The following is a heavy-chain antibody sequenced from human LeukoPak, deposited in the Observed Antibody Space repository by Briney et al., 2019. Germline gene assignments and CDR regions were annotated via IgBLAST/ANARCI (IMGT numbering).Heavy chain of an antibody. CDR2: IRYDGSNE. J-gene: IGHJ4*02. CDR1: GFTFNSYG. V-gene: IGHV3-30*02. Sequence: GGSLRLSCAASGFTFNSYGMHWVRQAPGKGLEWVAFIRYDGSNEYYADSVKGRFTISRDNSKNTLYLQMNSLRVEDTAVYYRAKTQLYGSGTIDYWGQGTLVTVSS. D-gene: IGHD3-10*01. CDR3: AKTQLYGSGTIDY.